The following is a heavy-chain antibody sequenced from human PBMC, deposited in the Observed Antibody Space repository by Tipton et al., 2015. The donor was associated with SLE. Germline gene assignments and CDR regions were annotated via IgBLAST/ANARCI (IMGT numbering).Heavy chain of an antibody. Sequence: SLRLSCAASGFTFSSYSMNWVRQAPGKGLEWVALIWFGGSKKYFADSVKGRFTISRDTSTNTLYLQMNSLRAEDTAVYYCARLRADYGSGSYYNVFDYWGQGTLVTVSS. CDR2: IWFGGSKK. V-gene: IGHV3-33*08. CDR3: ARLRADYGSGSYYNVFDY. CDR1: GFTFSSYS. J-gene: IGHJ4*02. D-gene: IGHD3-10*01.